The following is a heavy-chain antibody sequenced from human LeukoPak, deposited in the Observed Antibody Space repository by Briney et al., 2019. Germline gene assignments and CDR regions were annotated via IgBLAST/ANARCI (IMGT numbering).Heavy chain of an antibody. D-gene: IGHD6-13*01. CDR1: GFTFSSYA. CDR2: ISGSGGST. V-gene: IGHV3-23*01. Sequence: QPGGSLRLSCAASGFTFSSYAMSWVRQAPGKGLEWVSAISGSGGSTYYADSVKGRFTISRDNSKNTLYLQMNSLRAEDTAVYYCAKDGLSSSWHRLDYWGQGTLVTVSS. J-gene: IGHJ4*02. CDR3: AKDGLSSSWHRLDY.